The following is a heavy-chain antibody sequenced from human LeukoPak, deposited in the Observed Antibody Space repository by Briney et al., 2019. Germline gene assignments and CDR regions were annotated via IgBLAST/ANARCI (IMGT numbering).Heavy chain of an antibody. V-gene: IGHV1-8*02. CDR3: ARVFTAMNAFDI. CDR1: GYSFSDYA. D-gene: IGHD5-18*01. Sequence: ASVKVSCKASGYSFSDYAITWVRQVPGQGLEWMGWMNPNSGNTGYAQKFQGRVTMTRNTSISTAYMELSSLRSEDTAVYYCARVFTAMNAFDIWGQGTMVTVSS. CDR2: MNPNSGNT. J-gene: IGHJ3*02.